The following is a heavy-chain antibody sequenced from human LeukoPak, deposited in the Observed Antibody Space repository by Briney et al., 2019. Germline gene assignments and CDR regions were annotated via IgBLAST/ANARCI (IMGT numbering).Heavy chain of an antibody. CDR3: DCSSTSCYAAGDY. CDR2: ISHDGSNK. D-gene: IGHD2-2*01. J-gene: IGHJ4*02. CDR1: GFTFSSYG. V-gene: IGHV3-30*03. Sequence: GGSLILSCAASGFTFSSYGMHWVRQAPGKGLEWVAVISHDGSNKYYADSVKGRFTISRDNSRNTLYLQMSSLRTEDTAVYYCDCSSTSCYAAGDYWGQGTLVTVSS.